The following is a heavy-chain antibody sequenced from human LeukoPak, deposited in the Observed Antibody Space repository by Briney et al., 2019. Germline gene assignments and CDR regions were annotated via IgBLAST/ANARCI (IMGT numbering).Heavy chain of an antibody. CDR1: GGTFISYA. J-gene: IGHJ3*02. V-gene: IGHV1-69*05. D-gene: IGHD3-22*01. CDR3: AREHYYDSSGYYWGAFDI. CDR2: IIPIFGTA. Sequence: SXKVSCKASGGTFISYAISWVRQAPGQGLEWMGRIIPIFGTANYAQKFQGRVTITTDESTSTAYMELSSLRSEDTAVYYCAREHYYDSSGYYWGAFDIWGQGTMVTVSS.